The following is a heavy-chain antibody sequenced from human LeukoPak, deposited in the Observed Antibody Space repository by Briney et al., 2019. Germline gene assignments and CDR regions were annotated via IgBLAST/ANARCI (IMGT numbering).Heavy chain of an antibody. CDR3: ARDPEYSSGFYDY. J-gene: IGHJ4*02. Sequence: PGGSLRLSCAASGFTFSSYWMSWVRQAPGKGLKWVANIKQDGSEKYYVDSVKGRFTISRDNAKNSLYLQMDSLRAEDTAVYYCARDPEYSSGFYDYWGQGTLVTVSS. CDR2: IKQDGSEK. V-gene: IGHV3-7*01. CDR1: GFTFSSYW. D-gene: IGHD6-19*01.